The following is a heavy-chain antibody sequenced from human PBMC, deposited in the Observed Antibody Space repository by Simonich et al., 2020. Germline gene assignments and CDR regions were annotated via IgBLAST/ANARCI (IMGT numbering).Heavy chain of an antibody. Sequence: QVQLVQSGAEVKKPGASVKVSCKASGYTFTGYYMHWVRQAPGQGLEWMGWINPNSGCTNKAQKVQGRGTMTRDTSISTAYMELSRLRSDDTAVYYCARVPPTSGSYYYYYYYMDVWGKGTTVTVSS. J-gene: IGHJ6*03. CDR3: ARVPPTSGSYYYYYYYMDV. CDR1: GYTFTGYY. CDR2: INPNSGCT. D-gene: IGHD1-26*01. V-gene: IGHV1-2*02.